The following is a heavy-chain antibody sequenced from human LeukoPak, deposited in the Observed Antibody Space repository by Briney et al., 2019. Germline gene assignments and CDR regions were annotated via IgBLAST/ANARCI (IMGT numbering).Heavy chain of an antibody. Sequence: GASVTVSCTASGGTFSSYAISWVRQAPGQGLEWMGGIIPIFGTANYAQKFQGRVTITTDESTSTAYMELSSLRSEDTAVYYCARHYYYDSSGPFGGRDGAFDIWGQGTMVTVSS. CDR3: ARHYYYDSSGPFGGRDGAFDI. V-gene: IGHV1-69*05. D-gene: IGHD3-22*01. CDR1: GGTFSSYA. J-gene: IGHJ3*02. CDR2: IIPIFGTA.